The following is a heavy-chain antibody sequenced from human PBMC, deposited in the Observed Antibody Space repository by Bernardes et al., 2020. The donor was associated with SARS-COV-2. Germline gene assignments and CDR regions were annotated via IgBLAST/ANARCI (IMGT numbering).Heavy chain of an antibody. Sequence: SETLSLTCAVYGGSFIGYYWSWIRQPPGTVLAWIGEMDHSVSMKYNPSLKSRVTISVDKSKNQFSLRLSSVTAADTAVYYCARGARISMIVVVMPQAAFDIWGQGTMVTVSS. CDR3: ARGARISMIVVVMPQAAFDI. J-gene: IGHJ3*02. D-gene: IGHD3-22*01. CDR1: GGSFIGYY. V-gene: IGHV4-34*01. CDR2: MDHSVSM.